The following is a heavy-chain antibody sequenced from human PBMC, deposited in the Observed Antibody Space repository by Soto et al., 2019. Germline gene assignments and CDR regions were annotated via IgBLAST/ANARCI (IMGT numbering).Heavy chain of an antibody. CDR3: ARQGFGALHGLVYV. Sequence: SETLSLTCTVSGGSISSGDYYWSWIRQPPGKGLEWIGYIYHSGSTYYNPSLKSRVTISVDRSKNQFSLNLSSVTAADTAVYYCARQGFGALHGLVYVWGQGTTVTVSS. CDR1: GGSISSGDYY. J-gene: IGHJ6*02. D-gene: IGHD3-10*01. V-gene: IGHV4-30-4*01. CDR2: IYHSGST.